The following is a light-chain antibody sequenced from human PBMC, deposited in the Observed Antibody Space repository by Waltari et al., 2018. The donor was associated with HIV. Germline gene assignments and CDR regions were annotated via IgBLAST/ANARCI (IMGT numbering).Light chain of an antibody. Sequence: DIQMTQSPPSLSASIGDRVSITCQASQDIGSNLNWYQQKPGTAPKLLIYDAASLQTGVPSRFSGSGSGTDFTFTISSLQPEDFATYFCQQYDNLPQFNFGPGTKVD. J-gene: IGKJ3*01. CDR1: QDIGSN. CDR2: DAA. CDR3: QQYDNLPQFN. V-gene: IGKV1-33*01.